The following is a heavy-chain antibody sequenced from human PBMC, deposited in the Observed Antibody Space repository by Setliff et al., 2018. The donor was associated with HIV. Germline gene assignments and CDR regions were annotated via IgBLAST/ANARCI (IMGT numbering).Heavy chain of an antibody. V-gene: IGHV3-21*04. CDR2: ISSSSSYI. CDR1: GFTFSSYS. Sequence: GGSLRLSCAASGFTFSSYSMNWVRQAPGQGLEWVSSISSSSSYIYYADSVEGRFTISRDNAKNSLYLQMNSLRAEDTAVYYCANMQWASNAWYSFDYWGQGALVTVSS. D-gene: IGHD6-19*01. J-gene: IGHJ4*02. CDR3: ANMQWASNAWYSFDY.